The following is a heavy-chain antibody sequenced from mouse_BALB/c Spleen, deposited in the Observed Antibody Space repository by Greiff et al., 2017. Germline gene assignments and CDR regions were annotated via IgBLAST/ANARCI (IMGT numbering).Heavy chain of an antibody. J-gene: IGHJ4*01. D-gene: IGHD1-1*01. CDR1: GDSITSGY. CDR3: ARGITTVVATPYYAMDY. CDR2: ISYSGST. V-gene: IGHV3-8*02. Sequence: EVQLQQSGPSLVKPSQTLSLTCSVTGDSITSGYWNWIRKFPGNKLEYMGYISYSGSTYYNPSLKSRISITRDTSKNQYYLQLNSVTTEDTATYYCARGITTVVATPYYAMDYWGQGTSVTVSS.